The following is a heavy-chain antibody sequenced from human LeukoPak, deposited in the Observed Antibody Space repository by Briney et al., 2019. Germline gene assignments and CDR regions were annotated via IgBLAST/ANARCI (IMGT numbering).Heavy chain of an antibody. J-gene: IGHJ4*02. CDR3: ARGNDGGSSRWAYFFDY. V-gene: IGHV3-7*01. CDR1: GFTFSSHW. D-gene: IGHD4-23*01. Sequence: GGSLRLSCAASGFTFSSHWMTWVRQAPGKGLEWVANIKQDGNEKYYGDSVKGRFTISRDNAKNSLFLRMDSLRAEDTALYYCARGNDGGSSRWAYFFDYWGQGTLVTVSS. CDR2: IKQDGNEK.